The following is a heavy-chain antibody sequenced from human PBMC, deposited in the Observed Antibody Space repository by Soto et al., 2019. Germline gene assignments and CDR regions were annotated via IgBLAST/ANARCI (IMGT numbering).Heavy chain of an antibody. Sequence: PGRSLRLSCEASGFTLSTYWMHWVRQVPGKGLVWVSRIKTDGSTTTYADSVKGRFSISRDNAKNMLYLQMNNLRIEDTALYYCVRDQDTYGQGVFNFWGQGTVVTV. CDR3: VRDQDTYGQGVFNF. CDR1: GFTLSTYW. D-gene: IGHD2-15*01. CDR2: IKTDGSTT. V-gene: IGHV3-74*03. J-gene: IGHJ4*02.